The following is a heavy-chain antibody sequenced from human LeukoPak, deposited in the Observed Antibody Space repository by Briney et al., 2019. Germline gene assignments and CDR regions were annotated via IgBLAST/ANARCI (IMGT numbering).Heavy chain of an antibody. Sequence: LTGGSLRLSCAASGFTFSSYWMSWVRQAPGKGLEWVANIKQDGSEKYYVDSVKGRFTISRDNTQNSLSLQMSSLKAEDTAVYYCVREAAATLFDYWGQGTLVTVSS. CDR1: GFTFSSYW. CDR3: VREAAATLFDY. CDR2: IKQDGSEK. V-gene: IGHV3-7*01. D-gene: IGHD1-26*01. J-gene: IGHJ4*02.